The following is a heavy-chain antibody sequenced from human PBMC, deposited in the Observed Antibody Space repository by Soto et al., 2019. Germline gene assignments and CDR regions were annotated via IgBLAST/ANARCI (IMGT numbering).Heavy chain of an antibody. CDR3: ALKVVTYDDK. Sequence: QAPGQGPEWMGIINPAGGTTYYAQKFQGRLTITSDTSTDTVFMDLNDLTSEDTAVYFCALKVVTYDDKWGQGNLLTVSS. V-gene: IGHV1-46*01. D-gene: IGHD5-12*01. CDR2: INPAGGTT. J-gene: IGHJ4*02.